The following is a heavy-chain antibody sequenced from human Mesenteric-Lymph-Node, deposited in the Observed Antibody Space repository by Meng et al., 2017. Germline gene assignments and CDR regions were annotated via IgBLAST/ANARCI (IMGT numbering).Heavy chain of an antibody. Sequence: QVQVVQSGAEVKEPGASVKVSCKASGYTFTSYHINWVRQATGQGPEWMGWMSPSTDNTGYAEKFQGRVTMTRDTSISTAYMELSSLKSEDTAVYYCARGVAAGVDYWGQGTLVTVSS. CDR1: GYTFTSYH. CDR3: ARGVAAGVDY. CDR2: MSPSTDNT. V-gene: IGHV1-8*01. J-gene: IGHJ4*02. D-gene: IGHD6-13*01.